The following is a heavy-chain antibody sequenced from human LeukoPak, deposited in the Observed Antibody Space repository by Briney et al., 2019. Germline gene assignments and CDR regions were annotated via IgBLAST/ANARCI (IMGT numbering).Heavy chain of an antibody. Sequence: GGSLRLSCAASGFTFSSSWMRWVRQAPGKGLAWVSRITRDGSSTTYADSVKGRFTTSRDNAKNTLYLQMDSLRDDDTAVYYCARDPGYESWSPFWGGMDVWGNGTTVIVSS. J-gene: IGHJ6*04. CDR3: ARDPGYESWSPFWGGMDV. CDR2: ITRDGSST. CDR1: GFTFSSSW. D-gene: IGHD3-16*01. V-gene: IGHV3-74*01.